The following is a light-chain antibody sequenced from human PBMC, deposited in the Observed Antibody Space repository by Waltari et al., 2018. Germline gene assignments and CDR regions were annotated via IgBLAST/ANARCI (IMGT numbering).Light chain of an antibody. V-gene: IGLV2-11*01. J-gene: IGLJ2*01. CDR1: SSDVGGYNY. CDR2: DVR. CDR3: CSYAGSYTV. Sequence: QSALTQPRSVSGSPGQSVTISCTGTSSDVGGYNYVSWYQQHPGKAPNLMIYDVRKRPSGVPDRFSGSKSGNTASLTISGLQAEDEADYYCCSYAGSYTVFGGGTKLTVL.